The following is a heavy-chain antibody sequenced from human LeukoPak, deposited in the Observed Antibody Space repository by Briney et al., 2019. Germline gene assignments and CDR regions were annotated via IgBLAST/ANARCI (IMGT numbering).Heavy chain of an antibody. D-gene: IGHD6-19*01. CDR2: IYSGGST. CDR3: AKAEGAGNFDY. V-gene: IGHV3-66*01. J-gene: IGHJ4*02. Sequence: GGSLRLSCAASGFTVSSYYMSWVRQAPGKGLEWVSVIYSGGSTYYADSVKGRFTISRDNSKNTLYLQMNSLRAEDTAVYYCAKAEGAGNFDYWGQGTLVTVSS. CDR1: GFTVSSYY.